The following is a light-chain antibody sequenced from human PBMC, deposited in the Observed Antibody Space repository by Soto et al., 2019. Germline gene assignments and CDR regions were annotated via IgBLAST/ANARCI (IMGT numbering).Light chain of an antibody. Sequence: PGERVTLSCRASQIISSNYLGWYQQRPGQAPRLLIYGASTRATGIPDRFSGSGSGTDFTLTISRLEPEDFAVYYCQQYGSLSWTFGQGTKVEIK. CDR3: QQYGSLSWT. CDR2: GAS. CDR1: QIISSNY. V-gene: IGKV3-20*01. J-gene: IGKJ1*01.